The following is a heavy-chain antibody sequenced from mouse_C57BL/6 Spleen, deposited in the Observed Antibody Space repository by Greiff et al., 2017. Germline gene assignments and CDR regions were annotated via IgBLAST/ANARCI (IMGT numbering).Heavy chain of an antibody. D-gene: IGHD3-3*01. Sequence: EVQVVESGGGLVKPGGSLKLSCAASGFTFSSYAMSWVRQTPEKRLEWVATISDGGSYTSYPDNVKGRFTISRDNAKNNLYLQMRHLKSEDTDLYYSAKDRGLREFGYWGQGTTLTVSS. V-gene: IGHV5-4*01. CDR1: GFTFSSYA. J-gene: IGHJ2*01. CDR2: ISDGGSYT. CDR3: AKDRGLREFGY.